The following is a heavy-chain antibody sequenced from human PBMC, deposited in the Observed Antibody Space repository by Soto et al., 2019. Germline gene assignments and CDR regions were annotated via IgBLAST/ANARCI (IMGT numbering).Heavy chain of an antibody. J-gene: IGHJ4*02. CDR1: GFTFSSYA. D-gene: IGHD3-22*01. CDR2: ISGSGGST. CDR3: AKVRTYYYDSGRLYFDY. Sequence: SGGSLRLSCAASGFTFSSYAMSWVRQAPGKGLEWVSAISGSGGSTYYADSVKGRFTISRDNSKNTLYLQMNSLRAEDTAVYYCAKVRTYYYDSGRLYFDYWGQGTLVTVSS. V-gene: IGHV3-23*01.